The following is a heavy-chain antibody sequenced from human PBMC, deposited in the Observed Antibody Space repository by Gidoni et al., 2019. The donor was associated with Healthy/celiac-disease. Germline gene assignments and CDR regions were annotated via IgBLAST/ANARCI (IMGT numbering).Heavy chain of an antibody. J-gene: IGHJ3*02. CDR3: ARDAGLRWTVYAFDI. V-gene: IGHV3-33*01. D-gene: IGHD4-17*01. Sequence: QVQLVESGGGVVQPGRSLRLSCAASGFTFSSYGMHWVRQAPGKGLEWVAVIWYDGSNKYYADSVKGRFTISRDNSKNTLYLQMNSLRAEDTAVNYCARDAGLRWTVYAFDIWGQGTMVTVSS. CDR2: IWYDGSNK. CDR1: GFTFSSYG.